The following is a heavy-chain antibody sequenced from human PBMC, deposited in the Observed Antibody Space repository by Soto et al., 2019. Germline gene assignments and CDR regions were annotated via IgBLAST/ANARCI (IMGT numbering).Heavy chain of an antibody. Sequence: GGSLRLSCAASGFIFSNSWMTWVRRAPGKGLEWVAIINLDGSDKYYAESVKGRFTISRDNAKNSPYLQLDTLRAEDTAVYLCASGGCLAYWGQGTLVTVS. D-gene: IGHD1-26*01. CDR1: GFIFSNSW. V-gene: IGHV3-7*01. CDR2: INLDGSDK. J-gene: IGHJ4*02. CDR3: ASGGCLAY.